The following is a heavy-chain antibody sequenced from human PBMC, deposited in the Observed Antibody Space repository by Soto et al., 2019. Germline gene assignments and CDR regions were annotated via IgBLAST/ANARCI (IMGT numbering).Heavy chain of an antibody. V-gene: IGHV1-58*01. D-gene: IGHD3-22*01. Sequence: SVKVSCKASGFTFSTSDLQWVRQARGQRLEWIGWIVVGGVNTNYAQKFQQRVTITRDVSTSTAYMELSSLRSEDTAFYYCAAIPVDYYHRIGPTKAYFVYWGQG. CDR2: IVVGGVNT. J-gene: IGHJ4*02. CDR1: GFTFSTSD. CDR3: AAIPVDYYHRIGPTKAYFVY.